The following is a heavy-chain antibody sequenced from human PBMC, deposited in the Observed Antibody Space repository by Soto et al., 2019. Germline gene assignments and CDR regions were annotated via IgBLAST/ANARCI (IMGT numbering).Heavy chain of an antibody. D-gene: IGHD2-15*01. Sequence: QVQLQESGPGLVKPSQTLSLTCTVSGGSISSGDYYWSWIRQPPGKGLEWIGYIYYSGSTYYNPSLKSRVTISVDTSKNQFSLKLSSVTAADTAVYYCARVAPYCSGGSCYFGAIDYWGQGTLVTVSS. J-gene: IGHJ4*02. CDR1: GGSISSGDYY. CDR2: IYYSGST. V-gene: IGHV4-30-4*01. CDR3: ARVAPYCSGGSCYFGAIDY.